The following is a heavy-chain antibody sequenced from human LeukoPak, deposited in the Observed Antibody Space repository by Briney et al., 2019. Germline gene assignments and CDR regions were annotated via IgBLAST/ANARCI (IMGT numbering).Heavy chain of an antibody. CDR1: GGSINSGSFF. J-gene: IGHJ5*01. CDR2: IYTTGRT. V-gene: IGHV4-61*02. D-gene: IGHD2-21*01. CDR3: ARAYYWVDS. Sequence: PSETLSLTCTVSGGSINSGSFFWTWIRQPAGQPAGKGLEWIGRIYTTGRTTYNPSLESRATISADMSKNQFSLQLTSVTAADTAVYYCARAYYWVDSWGQGVLVSVSS.